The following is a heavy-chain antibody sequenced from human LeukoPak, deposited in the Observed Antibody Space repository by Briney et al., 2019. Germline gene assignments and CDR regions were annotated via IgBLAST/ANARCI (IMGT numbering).Heavy chain of an antibody. J-gene: IGHJ4*02. CDR3: ASLVVPAAIPDY. D-gene: IGHD2-2*01. V-gene: IGHV3-30*02. CDR1: GFTFSSYG. CDR2: IRYDGSNK. Sequence: GGSLRLSCAASGFTFSSYGMHWVRQAPGKGLEWVAFIRYDGSNKYYADSVKGRFTISRDNSKNTLYLQMSSLRAEDTAVYYCASLVVPAAIPDYWGQGALVTVSS.